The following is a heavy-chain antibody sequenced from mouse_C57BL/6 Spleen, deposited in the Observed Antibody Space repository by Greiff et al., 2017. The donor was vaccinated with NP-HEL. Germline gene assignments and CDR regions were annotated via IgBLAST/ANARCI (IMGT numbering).Heavy chain of an antibody. V-gene: IGHV1-15*01. J-gene: IGHJ3*01. CDR3: TRWVTTVVATDAY. D-gene: IGHD1-1*01. CDR2: IDPETGGT. Sequence: QVQLKESGAELVRPGASVTLSCKASGYTFTDYEMHWVKQTPVHGLEWIGAIDPETGGTAYNQKFKGKAILTADKSSSTAYMELRSLTSEDSAVYYCTRWVTTVVATDAYWGQGTLVTVSA. CDR1: GYTFTDYE.